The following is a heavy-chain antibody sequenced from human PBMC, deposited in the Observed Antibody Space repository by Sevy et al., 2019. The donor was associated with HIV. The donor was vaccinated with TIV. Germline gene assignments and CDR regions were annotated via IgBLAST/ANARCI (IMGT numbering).Heavy chain of an antibody. D-gene: IGHD2-15*01. Sequence: GGSLRLSCAASGFTFSSYAMSWVRQAPGKGLEWVSSISNNGANTYYTDSVKDRFTFSRDNSKNMVYLQMNSLRTEDTAVYYSANLEDYSFALDFWGQGTLVTVSS. V-gene: IGHV3-23*01. CDR1: GFTFSSYA. CDR2: ISNNGANT. J-gene: IGHJ4*02. CDR3: ANLEDYSFALDF.